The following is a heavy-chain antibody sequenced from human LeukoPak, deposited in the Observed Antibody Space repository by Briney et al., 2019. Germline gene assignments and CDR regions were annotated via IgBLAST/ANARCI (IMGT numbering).Heavy chain of an antibody. V-gene: IGHV1-24*01. D-gene: IGHD6-13*01. CDR3: ARDSFPRSSSWYYYYYGMDV. CDR1: GYTLTELS. CDR2: FDPEDGET. Sequence: ASVKVSCKVSGYTLTELSMHWVRQAPGKGLEWMGGFDPEDGETIYAQKFQGRVTITADESTSTAYMELSSLRSEDTAVYYCARDSFPRSSSWYYYYYGMDVWGQGTTVTVSS. J-gene: IGHJ6*02.